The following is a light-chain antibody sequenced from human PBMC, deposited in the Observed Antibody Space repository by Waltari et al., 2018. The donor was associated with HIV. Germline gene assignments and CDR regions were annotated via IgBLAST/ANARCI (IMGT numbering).Light chain of an antibody. Sequence: SYQLPQPPSVSVSPGQPASITCSGDKLGDRYACWYYQKPGQSPVLVIYQDTKRPSGIPERFSGSNSGNTATVTISGTQAMDEADYYCQAWDSSTAVFGGGT. V-gene: IGLV3-1*01. CDR3: QAWDSSTAV. CDR2: QDT. J-gene: IGLJ2*01. CDR1: KLGDRY.